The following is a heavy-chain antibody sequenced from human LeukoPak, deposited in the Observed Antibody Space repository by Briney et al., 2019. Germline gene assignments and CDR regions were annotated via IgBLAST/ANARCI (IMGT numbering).Heavy chain of an antibody. V-gene: IGHV3-53*01. CDR3: AKRMPYYLDY. CDR1: GFTVSSSY. CDR2: INSGGST. J-gene: IGHJ4*02. Sequence: GGSLRLSCAASGFTVSSSYMSWVRQAPGKGLEWVSSINSGGSTFYADSVKGRFTISRDNSKNTLYLQMNSLRADDTAVYYCAKRMPYYLDYWGQGTVVTVSS. D-gene: IGHD2-15*01.